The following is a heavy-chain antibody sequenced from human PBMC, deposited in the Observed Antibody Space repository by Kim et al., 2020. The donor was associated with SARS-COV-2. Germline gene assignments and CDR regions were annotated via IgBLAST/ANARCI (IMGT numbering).Heavy chain of an antibody. J-gene: IGHJ4*02. V-gene: IGHV3-53*01. Sequence: YYADSVRGRFTISRDNSKNTLYLQMNSLRAEDTAMYYCAREGAVAGHIDYWGQGTLVTVST. D-gene: IGHD6-19*01. CDR3: AREGAVAGHIDY.